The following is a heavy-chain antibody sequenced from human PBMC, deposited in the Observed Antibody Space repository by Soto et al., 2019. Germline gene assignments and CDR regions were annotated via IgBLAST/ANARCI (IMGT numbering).Heavy chain of an antibody. V-gene: IGHV1-69*02. CDR2: IIPILGIA. Sequence: SVKVSCKASGGTFSSYTISWVRQAPGQGLEWMGRIIPILGIANYAQKFQGRVTITADKSTSTAYMELSSLRSEDTAVYYCARCRAAAGTSNYFMDVCGKGTTVTVYS. CDR1: GGTFSSYT. J-gene: IGHJ6*03. CDR3: ARCRAAAGTSNYFMDV. D-gene: IGHD6-13*01.